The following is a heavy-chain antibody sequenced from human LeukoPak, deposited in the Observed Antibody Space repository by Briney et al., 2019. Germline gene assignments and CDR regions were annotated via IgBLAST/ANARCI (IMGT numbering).Heavy chain of an antibody. CDR1: RFTFSSYA. CDR3: AKEAVAGIPAGSADH. V-gene: IGHV3-23*01. Sequence: GGSLRLSCAASRFTFSSYAMTWVRQAPGKGLQWISTITSSGHITYYADSVKGRFTISRDNSKNTVFLQMNSLSAGDTAMYFCAKEAVAGIPAGSADHWGQGTLVTVSS. J-gene: IGHJ4*02. CDR2: ITSSGHIT. D-gene: IGHD6-19*01.